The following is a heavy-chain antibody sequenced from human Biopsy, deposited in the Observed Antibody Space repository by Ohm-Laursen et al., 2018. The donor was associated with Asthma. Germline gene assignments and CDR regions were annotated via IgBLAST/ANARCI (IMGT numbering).Heavy chain of an antibody. Sequence: ASVKVSCKASGYTFIGCHIHWMRQAPGQGLECMGRINPNSGGTNYAQKFQGRVTMTRDTSISTAYMEVSRLRSDDTAVYYCARGQKSAGDRWFDPWGQGTLVTVSS. J-gene: IGHJ5*02. D-gene: IGHD6-13*01. V-gene: IGHV1-2*06. CDR3: ARGQKSAGDRWFDP. CDR1: GYTFIGCH. CDR2: INPNSGGT.